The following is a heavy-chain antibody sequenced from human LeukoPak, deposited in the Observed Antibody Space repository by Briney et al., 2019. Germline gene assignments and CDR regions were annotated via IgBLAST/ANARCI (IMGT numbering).Heavy chain of an antibody. CDR3: VKDRTGTYTLDY. D-gene: IGHD3-10*01. Sequence: GGSLRLSCKASGFTFSSSPMYWVRQAPGKGLEWVSAITGNGDTTYYADSMKGRFTLSRDNSKNTLNLQMNSLRAEDTAVYYCVKDRTGTYTLDYWGQGTLVTVSS. J-gene: IGHJ4*02. CDR2: ITGNGDTT. V-gene: IGHV3-23*01. CDR1: GFTFSSSP.